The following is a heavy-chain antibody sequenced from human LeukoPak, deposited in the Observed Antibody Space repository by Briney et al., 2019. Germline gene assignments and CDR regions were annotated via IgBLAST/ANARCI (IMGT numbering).Heavy chain of an antibody. CDR2: IFISGST. V-gene: IGHV4-4*07. CDR3: TRGGGRRGNGYYYMDV. J-gene: IGHJ6*03. D-gene: IGHD2-8*01. Sequence: SETLSLTCTVSGGSISNYFWSWIRQSAGKGPEWIGRIFISGSTNYNPSLKSRVTMSVDTSKNKFYLNLNSVTAADSAVYYCTRGGGRRGNGYYYMDVWGKGTTVTVSS. CDR1: GGSISNYF.